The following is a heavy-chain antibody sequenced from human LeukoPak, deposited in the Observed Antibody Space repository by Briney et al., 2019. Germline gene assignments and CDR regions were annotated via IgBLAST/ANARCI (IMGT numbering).Heavy chain of an antibody. CDR3: ARDVGYRYAQMFFDI. J-gene: IGHJ3*02. D-gene: IGHD5-18*01. Sequence: GGSLRLSCAASGFTFSRYSMNWVRQAPGKGLEWVSYISRSSSTIHYADSVKGRFTISRDNAKSSLFLQMNSLRAEDTAMYYCARDVGYRYAQMFFDIWGQGTMVTVSS. CDR2: ISRSSSTI. CDR1: GFTFSRYS. V-gene: IGHV3-48*04.